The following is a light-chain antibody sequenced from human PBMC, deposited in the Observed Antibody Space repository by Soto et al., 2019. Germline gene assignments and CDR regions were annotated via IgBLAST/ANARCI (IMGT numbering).Light chain of an antibody. J-gene: IGKJ1*01. CDR3: MQALQTPWT. CDR1: QSLLHSNGYNY. V-gene: IGKV2-28*01. Sequence: DIVMTQSPLSLPVTPGEPASISCRSSQSLLHSNGYNYLDWYLQKPGQSPQLLIYLGSNRASGVPDRFSGSGSCTDVTMKISRVEAEYVGVYYCMQALQTPWTFGQGTKVEIK. CDR2: LGS.